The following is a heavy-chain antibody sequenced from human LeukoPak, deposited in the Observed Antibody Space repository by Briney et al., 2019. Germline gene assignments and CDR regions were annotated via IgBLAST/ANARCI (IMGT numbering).Heavy chain of an antibody. CDR3: ARINTIFGVDIVSFGADFEF. D-gene: IGHD3-3*02. CDR1: GFTFSAYA. V-gene: IGHV3-30*04. J-gene: IGHJ4*02. CDR2: ISYDGTTK. Sequence: GGSLRLSCGASGFTFSAYAMRWGRQAPGKGLECVSVISYDGTTKDYADSVRGRFTISRDNSNDTLCLQMNSLRPEDMALYYCARINTIFGVDIVSFGADFEFWGQGTLVTVSS.